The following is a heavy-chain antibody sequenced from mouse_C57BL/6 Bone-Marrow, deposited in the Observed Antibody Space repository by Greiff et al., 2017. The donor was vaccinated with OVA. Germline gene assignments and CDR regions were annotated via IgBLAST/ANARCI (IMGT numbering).Heavy chain of an antibody. J-gene: IGHJ3*01. CDR2: INPSSGYT. V-gene: IGHV1-4*01. CDR1: GYTFTSYT. Sequence: QVTLKVSGAELARPGASVKMSCKASGYTFTSYTMHWVKQRPGQGLEWIGYINPSSGYTKYNQKFKDKATLTADKSSSTAYMQLSSLTSEDSAVYYCARVVTGWFAYWGQGTLVTVSA. CDR3: ARVVTGWFAY. D-gene: IGHD2-5*01.